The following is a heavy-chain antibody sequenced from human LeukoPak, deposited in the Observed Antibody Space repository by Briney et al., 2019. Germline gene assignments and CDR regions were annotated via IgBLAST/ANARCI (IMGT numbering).Heavy chain of an antibody. CDR2: ISGGGGST. CDR3: AKGGKWDVTPFDY. V-gene: IGHV3-23*01. CDR1: GFTFTSYS. Sequence: GGSLRLSCAASGFTFTSYSMNWVRRAPGKGLEWVSTISGGGGSTYYADSAKGRFTISRDNSKNTLYLQVNSLRAEDTAVYYCAKGGKWDVTPFDYWGQGTLVTVSS. J-gene: IGHJ4*02. D-gene: IGHD1-26*01.